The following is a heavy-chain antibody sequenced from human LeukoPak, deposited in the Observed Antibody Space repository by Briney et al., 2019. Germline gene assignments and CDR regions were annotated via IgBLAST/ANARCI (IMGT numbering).Heavy chain of an antibody. J-gene: IGHJ4*02. Sequence: GGSLRLSCAASGFTFSSYAMHWVRQAPGKGLEWVAVISYDGSNKYYADSVKGRFTISRDNSKNTLYLQMNSLRAEDTAVYYCARDHGIAVAGYYFDYWGLGTLVTVSS. CDR2: ISYDGSNK. D-gene: IGHD6-19*01. V-gene: IGHV3-30*04. CDR1: GFTFSSYA. CDR3: ARDHGIAVAGYYFDY.